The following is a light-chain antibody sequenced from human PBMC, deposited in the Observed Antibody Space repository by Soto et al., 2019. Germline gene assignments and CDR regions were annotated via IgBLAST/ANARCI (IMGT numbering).Light chain of an antibody. CDR3: QQANSLSIT. CDR1: QGISRW. V-gene: IGKV1-12*01. J-gene: IGKJ5*01. Sequence: DIQMTQPPSFVSASVGDRVTITCRASQGISRWLAWYKQRQGKAPELLIYGASSLQSGVPSRFSGSGSRTDFTLTISSLQPEDVATYYCQQANSLSITFGQGERLAIK. CDR2: GAS.